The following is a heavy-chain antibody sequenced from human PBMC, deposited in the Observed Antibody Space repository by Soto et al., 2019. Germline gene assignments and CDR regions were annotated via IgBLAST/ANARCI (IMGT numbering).Heavy chain of an antibody. CDR2: ISSSSSYI. CDR1: GFTFSSYS. Sequence: GGSLRLSCAASGFTFSSYSMNWVRQAPGKGLEWVSSISSSSSYIYYADSVKGRFTISRDNAKNSLYLQMNSLRAEDTAVYYCARDLLPGIAVAGTYYFDYWGQGTLVTVSS. V-gene: IGHV3-21*01. CDR3: ARDLLPGIAVAGTYYFDY. J-gene: IGHJ4*02. D-gene: IGHD6-19*01.